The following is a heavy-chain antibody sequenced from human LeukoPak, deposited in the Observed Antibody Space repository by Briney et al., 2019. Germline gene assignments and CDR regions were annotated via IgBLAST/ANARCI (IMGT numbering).Heavy chain of an antibody. CDR1: GDTVSSNSAA. Sequence: SQTLSLTCALSGDTVSSNSAAWDWIRQSPSRGLEWLGRTYYRSKWYNDYAVSVKSRITINPDTSKNQFSLQLNSVTPEDTAVYYCAREGQWLDYYYYGMDVWGQGTTVTVSS. J-gene: IGHJ6*02. D-gene: IGHD6-19*01. CDR3: AREGQWLDYYYYGMDV. V-gene: IGHV6-1*01. CDR2: TYYRSKWYN.